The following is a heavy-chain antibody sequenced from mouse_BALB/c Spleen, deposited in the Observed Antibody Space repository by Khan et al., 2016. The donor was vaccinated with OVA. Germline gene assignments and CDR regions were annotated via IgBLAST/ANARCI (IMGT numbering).Heavy chain of an antibody. J-gene: IGHJ2*01. CDR3: ARSLTMTTVVATDFDY. V-gene: IGHV3-2*02. D-gene: IGHD1-1*01. CDR2: ISYSGRT. Sequence: EVQLQESGPGLVKPSQSLSLTCTVTGYSITSDYAWNWIRQFPGNKLEWVGYISYSGRTSYNPSLKSRISITRDTSKNQFFLQLSSVTTEDTATYYCARSLTMTTVVATDFDYWGQGTTLTVSS. CDR1: GYSITSDYA.